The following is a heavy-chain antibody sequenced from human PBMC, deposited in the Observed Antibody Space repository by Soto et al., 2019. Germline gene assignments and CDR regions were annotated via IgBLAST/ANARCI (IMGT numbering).Heavy chain of an antibody. CDR2: ISGSGGST. CDR1: GFTFSSYA. V-gene: IGHV3-23*01. D-gene: IGHD4-17*01. J-gene: IGHJ6*03. CDR3: AKHYGDYVMGNYYYYYYMDV. Sequence: GGSLRLSCAASGFTFSSYAMSWVRQAPGKGLKWVSAISGSGGSTYYADSVKGRFTISRDNSKNTLYLQMNSLRAEDTAVYYCAKHYGDYVMGNYYYYYYMDVWGKGTTVTVSS.